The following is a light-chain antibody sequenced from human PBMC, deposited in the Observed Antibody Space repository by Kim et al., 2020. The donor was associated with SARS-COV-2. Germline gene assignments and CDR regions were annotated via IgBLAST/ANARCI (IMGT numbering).Light chain of an antibody. J-gene: IGKJ2*03. CDR2: AAS. CDR3: QQSYSTPYS. Sequence: SASVGDRVTITCRASQSISSYLNWYQQKPGEAPKLLIYAASSLQSGVPLRFSGSGSGTDFTLTISSLQPEDFATYYCQQSYSTPYSFGQGTKLEI. CDR1: QSISSY. V-gene: IGKV1-39*01.